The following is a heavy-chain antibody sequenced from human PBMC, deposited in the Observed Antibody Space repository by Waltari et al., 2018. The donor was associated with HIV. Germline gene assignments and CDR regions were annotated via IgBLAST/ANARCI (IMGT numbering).Heavy chain of an antibody. D-gene: IGHD1-1*01. CDR3: ATTTTTTYFS. Sequence: EVQLVESGGGLVQPGESLRLSCGASGFTFRITWMPWVRHAPGGGLVWVSRVNPDGSGTSYADSVKGRFTISRDNAKNTVYLQMNSLRAEDTAVYYCATTTTTTYFSWGQGTLVTVSS. CDR2: VNPDGSGT. V-gene: IGHV3-74*03. J-gene: IGHJ5*02. CDR1: GFTFRITW.